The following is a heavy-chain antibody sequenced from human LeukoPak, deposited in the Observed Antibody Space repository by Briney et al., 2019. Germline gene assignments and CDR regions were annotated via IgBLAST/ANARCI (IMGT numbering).Heavy chain of an antibody. CDR2: IYTSGST. J-gene: IGHJ4*02. D-gene: IGHD1-26*01. Sequence: SETLSLTCTVSGGSISSYYWSWIRQPAGKGLEWIGRIYTSGSTNYNPSLKSRVTMSVDTSKNQFSLKLSSVTAADTAVYYCARDAVVGATYYFDYWGQGTLVTVSS. CDR1: GGSISSYY. V-gene: IGHV4-4*07. CDR3: ARDAVVGATYYFDY.